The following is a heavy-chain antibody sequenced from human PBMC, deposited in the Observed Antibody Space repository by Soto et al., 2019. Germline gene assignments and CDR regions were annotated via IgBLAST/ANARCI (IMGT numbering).Heavy chain of an antibody. CDR3: ARGSSGWYPTFDY. J-gene: IGHJ4*02. CDR2: IIPIFGTA. Sequence: ASVKVSCKASGGTFSSYAISWVRQAPGQGLEWMGGIIPIFGTANYAQKFQGRVTITADESTSTAYMELSSLRSEDTAVYYCARGSSGWYPTFDYWGQGTLVTVSS. V-gene: IGHV1-69*13. CDR1: GGTFSSYA. D-gene: IGHD6-19*01.